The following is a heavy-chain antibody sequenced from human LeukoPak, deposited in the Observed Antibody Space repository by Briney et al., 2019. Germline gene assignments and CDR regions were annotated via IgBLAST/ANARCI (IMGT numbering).Heavy chain of an antibody. J-gene: IGHJ6*02. Sequence: PSETLSLTCTVSGGSISSNSYYWGWIRQPPGKGLEWIGSIYYSGSTYYNPSLKSRVTISVDTSKNQFSLKLSSVTAADTAVYYCASPFAKTYCTSTSCPVGYYYYYGMDVWGQETTVTVSS. V-gene: IGHV4-39*01. D-gene: IGHD2-2*01. CDR2: IYYSGST. CDR1: GGSISSNSYY. CDR3: ASPFAKTYCTSTSCPVGYYYYYGMDV.